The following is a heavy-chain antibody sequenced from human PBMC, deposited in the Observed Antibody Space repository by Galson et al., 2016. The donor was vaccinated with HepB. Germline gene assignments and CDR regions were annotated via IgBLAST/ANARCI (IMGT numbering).Heavy chain of an antibody. J-gene: IGHJ4*02. CDR3: AREKTATIDY. Sequence: SLRLSCAASGLTFSSYSMNWVRRAPGKGLEWVSYIRSASSTIYYADSVKGRFTISRDNAKDSLYLQMNSLRDEDTAVYYCAREKTATIDYWGQGTLVTVSS. V-gene: IGHV3-48*02. CDR1: GLTFSSYS. D-gene: IGHD5-18*01. CDR2: IRSASSTI.